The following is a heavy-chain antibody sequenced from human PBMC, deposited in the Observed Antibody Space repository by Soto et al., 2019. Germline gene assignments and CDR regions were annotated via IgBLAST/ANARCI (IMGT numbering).Heavy chain of an antibody. CDR1: GFTFSKYA. J-gene: IGHJ6*02. D-gene: IGHD3-10*01. CDR2: TSYDGSEK. Sequence: QVQLVESGGGVGQPGRSLRLSCAASGFTFSKYALHWVRQAPGKGLEWVAVTSYDGSEKYYADAVKGRFTISRDNSKNTLFLQMNSLRIEDTAVYYCTKVSSDRGYYYFAMDVWGQGTTVTVSS. CDR3: TKVSSDRGYYYFAMDV. V-gene: IGHV3-30*18.